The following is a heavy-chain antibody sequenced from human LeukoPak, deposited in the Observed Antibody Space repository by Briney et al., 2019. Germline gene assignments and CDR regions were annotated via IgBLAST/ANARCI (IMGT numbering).Heavy chain of an antibody. CDR1: GGSISSYY. CDR3: ARDADSSGYYFSI. Sequence: SETLSLTYTVSGGSISSYYWSWIRQPAGKGLEWIGRIYTSVSTNYNPSLKSRVTMSVDTSKNQFSLKLSSVTAADTAVYYCARDADSSGYYFSIWGQGTLVTVSS. J-gene: IGHJ4*02. D-gene: IGHD3-22*01. V-gene: IGHV4-4*07. CDR2: IYTSVST.